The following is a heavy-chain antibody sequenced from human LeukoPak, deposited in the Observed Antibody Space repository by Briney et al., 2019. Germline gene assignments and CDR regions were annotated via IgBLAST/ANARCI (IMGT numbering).Heavy chain of an antibody. CDR2: ISGSGGST. CDR1: GFTFSNYG. J-gene: IGHJ5*02. Sequence: GGTLRLSCAASGFTFSNYGMSWVRQAPGKGLEWVSAISGSGGSTYYADSVKGRFTISRDNSKNTMYLQMNSLRAEDTAIYLCAKSSGYNSRGWFDPWGQGTLVTVSS. V-gene: IGHV3-23*01. CDR3: AKSSGYNSRGWFDP. D-gene: IGHD6-13*01.